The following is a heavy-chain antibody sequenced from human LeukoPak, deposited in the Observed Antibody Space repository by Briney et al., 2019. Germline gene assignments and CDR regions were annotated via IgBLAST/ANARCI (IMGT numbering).Heavy chain of an antibody. CDR1: GGTFSSYA. V-gene: IGHV1-69*04. Sequence: SVKVSCKASGGTFSSYAISWVRQAPGQGLEWMGRIIPILGIANYAQKFQGRVTITADKSTSTAYMELSSLRSEDTAVYYCARTTSSSPTGGWFDPWGQGTLVTVSS. CDR3: ARTTSSSPTGGWFDP. D-gene: IGHD6-13*01. J-gene: IGHJ5*02. CDR2: IIPILGIA.